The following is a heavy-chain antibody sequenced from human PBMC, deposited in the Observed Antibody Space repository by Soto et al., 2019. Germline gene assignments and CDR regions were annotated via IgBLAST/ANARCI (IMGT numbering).Heavy chain of an antibody. V-gene: IGHV3-21*01. CDR1: GFTFSSYI. CDR3: ARDSYYYGSGSYYTGWFDP. J-gene: IGHJ5*02. CDR2: ISSSSSYI. D-gene: IGHD3-10*01. Sequence: GGSLRLSCAASGFTFSSYIMNWVRQAPGKGLEWVSSISSSSSYIYYADSVKGRFTISRDNAKNSLYPQMNSLRAEDTAVYYCARDSYYYGSGSYYTGWFDPWGQGTLVTVSS.